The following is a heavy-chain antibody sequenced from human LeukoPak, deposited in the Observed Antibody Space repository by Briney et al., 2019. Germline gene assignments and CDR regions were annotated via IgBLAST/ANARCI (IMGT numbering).Heavy chain of an antibody. J-gene: IGHJ4*02. CDR1: GGSFSNYF. CDR2: IFSSGDT. Sequence: SETLSLTCTVSGGSFSNYFWSWIRQSPGKRLEWIGHIFSSGDTHYSPSLKSRVTISVDTSKNQFSLRLSSVTAADTAVYYCARRNGGPRSGDHYFDYWGQGILVTVSS. D-gene: IGHD7-27*01. CDR3: ARRNGGPRSGDHYFDY. V-gene: IGHV4-59*08.